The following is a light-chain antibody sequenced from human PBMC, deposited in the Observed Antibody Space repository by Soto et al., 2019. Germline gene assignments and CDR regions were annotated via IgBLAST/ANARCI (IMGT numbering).Light chain of an antibody. CDR3: QQYNNWPLT. CDR1: QSVSRY. Sequence: EIVLTQSPATLSLSPVERATLSCRASQSVSRYLAWYQHKPGQAPRLLIYGASTRATGIPARFSGSGSGTEFTLTISSLQSEDFAVYYCQQYNNWPLTFGGGTKVDIK. CDR2: GAS. J-gene: IGKJ4*01. V-gene: IGKV3-15*01.